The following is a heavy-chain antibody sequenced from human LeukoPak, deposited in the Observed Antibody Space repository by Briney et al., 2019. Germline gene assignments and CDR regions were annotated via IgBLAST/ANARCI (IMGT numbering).Heavy chain of an antibody. D-gene: IGHD3-9*01. CDR1: GFTFSNAW. J-gene: IGHJ4*02. CDR3: TTDPPLVRYFDWFWTDY. CDR2: IKSKTDGGTT. Sequence: GGSLRLSCAASGFTFSNAWMSWVRQAPGKGLEWVGRIKSKTDGGTTDYAAPVKGRFTISRDDSKNTLYLQMNSLKTEDTAVYYCTTDPPLVRYFDWFWTDYWGQGTLVTVSS. V-gene: IGHV3-15*01.